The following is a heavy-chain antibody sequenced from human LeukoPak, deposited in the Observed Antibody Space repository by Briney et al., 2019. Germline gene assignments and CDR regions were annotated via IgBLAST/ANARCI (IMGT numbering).Heavy chain of an antibody. J-gene: IGHJ5*02. CDR1: GFTFSTYA. CDR3: AKSLLWRFDP. D-gene: IGHD2-21*01. CDR2: ICGSGGCT. Sequence: PGGSLRLSCAASGFTFSTYAMSWVRQAPGRGLEWVSGICGSGGCTYYADSVKGRFTISRDNSKNTLYLQMNSLRAEDTAVYYCAKSLLWRFDPWGQGTLVTVSS. V-gene: IGHV3-23*01.